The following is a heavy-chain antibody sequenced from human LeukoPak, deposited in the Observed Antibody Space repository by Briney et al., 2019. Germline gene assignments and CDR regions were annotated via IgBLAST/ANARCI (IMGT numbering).Heavy chain of an antibody. CDR3: ARRGGYSYGYGYFDY. J-gene: IGHJ4*02. D-gene: IGHD5-18*01. V-gene: IGHV5-51*01. CDR2: IYPGDSDT. CDR1: GYSFTNYW. Sequence: GESLKISCKGSGYSFTNYWIGWVRQMPGKGLEWMGIIYPGDSDTRYSPSFQGQVTISADKSISTAYLQWSSLKASDTAMYYCARRGGYSYGYGYFDYWGQGTLVTVSS.